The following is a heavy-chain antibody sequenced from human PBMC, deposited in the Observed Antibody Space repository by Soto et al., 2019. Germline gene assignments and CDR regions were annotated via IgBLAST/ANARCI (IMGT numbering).Heavy chain of an antibody. J-gene: IGHJ1*01. CDR3: ASDRDGDPGIQY. CDR1: GFTFSDHF. D-gene: IGHD4-17*01. V-gene: IGHV3-72*01. CDR2: IRNKAKRYTT. Sequence: EVNLVESGGDLVQPGGSLRLSCVVSGFTFSDHFMDWVRQAPGKGLEWVGRIRNKAKRYTTEYATSVTGRFIISRDESKNSVYLLMNSLKTEDTAVYYGASDRDGDPGIQYWGQGTLVTVSS.